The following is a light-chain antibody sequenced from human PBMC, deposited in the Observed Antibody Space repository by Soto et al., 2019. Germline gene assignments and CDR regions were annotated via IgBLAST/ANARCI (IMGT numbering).Light chain of an antibody. Sequence: DIQMTQSPSTLSASVGDRVTITCRASRSVNSWVAWYQVKPGSAPNLLIYQASTLQSGVPSRFSGSGFGTEFTLTISRLQPDDFATYYCQHYHSYSGTFGQGTPVEIK. CDR3: QHYHSYSGT. J-gene: IGKJ1*01. CDR1: RSVNSW. CDR2: QAS. V-gene: IGKV1-5*03.